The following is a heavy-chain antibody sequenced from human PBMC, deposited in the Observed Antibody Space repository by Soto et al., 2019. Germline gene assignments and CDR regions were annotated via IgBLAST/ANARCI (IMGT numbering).Heavy chain of an antibody. V-gene: IGHV3-23*01. CDR2: ISGSGGST. J-gene: IGHJ5*02. D-gene: IGHD2-2*01. Sequence: GGSLRLSCAASGFTFSSYAMSWVRQAPGKGLEWVSAISGSGGSTYYADSVKGRFTISRDNSKNTLYLQMNSLRAEDTAVYYCAKPSGYCSSTSCSNPWGQGTLVTVSS. CDR3: AKPSGYCSSTSCSNP. CDR1: GFTFSSYA.